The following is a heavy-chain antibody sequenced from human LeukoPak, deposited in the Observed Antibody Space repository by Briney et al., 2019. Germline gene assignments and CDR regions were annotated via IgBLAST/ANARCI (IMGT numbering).Heavy chain of an antibody. Sequence: ASVKVSCKASGYTFTGYYMHWVRQAPGQGLEWMGWINPNSGGTNYAQKFQGRVTMTRDTSISTAYMELSRLRYDDTAVYYCARDPIAAAGLPGDYWGQGTLVTVSS. J-gene: IGHJ4*02. D-gene: IGHD6-13*01. V-gene: IGHV1-2*02. CDR3: ARDPIAAAGLPGDY. CDR1: GYTFTGYY. CDR2: INPNSGGT.